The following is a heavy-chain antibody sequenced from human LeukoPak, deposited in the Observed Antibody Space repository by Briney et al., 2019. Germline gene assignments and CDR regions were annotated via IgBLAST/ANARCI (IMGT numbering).Heavy chain of an antibody. CDR2: IYYSGST. D-gene: IGHD3-10*01. CDR1: GASISSYY. V-gene: IGHV4-59*01. CDR3: ARTYYYASGAFDI. Sequence: SETLSLTCTVSGASISSYYWSWIRQPPGKGLEWIGYIYYSGSTNYNPSLKSRVTISVDTSKNQFSLKLSSVTAADTAVYYCARTYYYASGAFDIWGQGTMVTVSS. J-gene: IGHJ3*02.